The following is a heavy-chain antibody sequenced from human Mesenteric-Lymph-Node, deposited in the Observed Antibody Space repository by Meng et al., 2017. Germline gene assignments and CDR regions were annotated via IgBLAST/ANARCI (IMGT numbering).Heavy chain of an antibody. CDR1: GGSISSKGYY. J-gene: IGHJ4*02. Sequence: LQLQGSGPGLGKPSEPLSLTCTVSGGSISSKGYYWDWVRQPPGKGLEWIGAIYHSGSTSYNPSLQSRVTMFVDTSKNQFSLMLTSVTATDTAVYYCARRRGGSGRDCWGQGTLVTVSS. V-gene: IGHV4-39*01. CDR3: ARRRGGSGRDC. CDR2: IYHSGST. D-gene: IGHD3-10*01.